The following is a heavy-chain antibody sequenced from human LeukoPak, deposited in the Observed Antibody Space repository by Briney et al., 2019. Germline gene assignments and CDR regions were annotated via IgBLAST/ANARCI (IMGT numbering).Heavy chain of an antibody. J-gene: IGHJ4*02. CDR2: INEDGGIT. Sequence: PGGSLTLSCAASGFTLSSYAMSWVRQPPGKGLEWVSNINEDGGITNYAGSVKGRFTISRDNAKDTLFLQMNSLRVEDTALYYCARDVRGDRDSWGQGTLVTVSS. CDR1: GFTLSSYA. V-gene: IGHV3-23*01. CDR3: ARDVRGDRDS. D-gene: IGHD2-21*02.